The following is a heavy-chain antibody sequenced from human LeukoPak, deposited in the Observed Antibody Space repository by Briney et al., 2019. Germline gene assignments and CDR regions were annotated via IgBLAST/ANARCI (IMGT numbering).Heavy chain of an antibody. V-gene: IGHV4-34*01. Sequence: SETLSLTCAVYGGSFSGYYWSWIRQPPGKGLEWIGEINHSGSTNYNPSLKSRVTISVDTSKNQFSLKLSSVTAADTAVYYCARLRTYYYDSSGYHPCFYFDYWGQGTLVTVSS. CDR1: GGSFSGYY. D-gene: IGHD3-22*01. CDR3: ARLRTYYYDSSGYHPCFYFDY. J-gene: IGHJ4*02. CDR2: INHSGST.